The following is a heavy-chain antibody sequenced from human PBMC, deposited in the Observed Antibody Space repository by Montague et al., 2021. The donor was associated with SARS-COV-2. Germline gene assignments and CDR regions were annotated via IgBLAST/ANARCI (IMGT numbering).Heavy chain of an antibody. D-gene: IGHD3-22*01. Sequence: SETLSLTCTVSGASISGSYWGWVRQPPGKGPEWIGDIYSSGSTHYNPSLKSRVTISVDTSKSKFSLRLTSVTAADTAVYYCVRESRSSAYAMDYWGQGTLVTVSS. CDR2: IYSSGST. CDR1: GASISGSY. J-gene: IGHJ4*02. CDR3: VRESRSSAYAMDY. V-gene: IGHV4-59*01.